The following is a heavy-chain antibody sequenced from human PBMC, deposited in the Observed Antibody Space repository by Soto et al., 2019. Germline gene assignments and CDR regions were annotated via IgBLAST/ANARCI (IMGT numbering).Heavy chain of an antibody. CDR3: ARLVAARFDL. CDR2: IYHSGST. J-gene: IGHJ4*02. CDR1: GGSISSSNW. Sequence: QVQLQESGPGLVKPSGTLSLTCAVSGGSISSSNWWSWVRQPPGKGLEWIGEIYHSGSTNYNPSLQGRVTISVDKSKNPFPLKLSSVAAADTGVDYRARLVAARFDLRGPGNPVTVSS. D-gene: IGHD5-12*01. V-gene: IGHV4-4*02.